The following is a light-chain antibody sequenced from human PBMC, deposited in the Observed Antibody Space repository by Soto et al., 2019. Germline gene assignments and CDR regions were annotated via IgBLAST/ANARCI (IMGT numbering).Light chain of an antibody. CDR3: SSYSISTAYL. V-gene: IGLV2-14*01. Sequence: QSALTQPRSVSGSPGQSVTISCTGTSSDVGGYNYVSWYQQHPGKAPKLIVFEVTNRPSGVSYRFSGSKSGNTASLTISGLQADDEADYFCSSYSISTAYLFGTGTKVTVL. J-gene: IGLJ1*01. CDR2: EVT. CDR1: SSDVGGYNY.